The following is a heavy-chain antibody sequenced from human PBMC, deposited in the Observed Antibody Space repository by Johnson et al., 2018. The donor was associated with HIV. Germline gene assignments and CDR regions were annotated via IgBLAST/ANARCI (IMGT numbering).Heavy chain of an antibody. V-gene: IGHV3-66*01. Sequence: VQLVESGGGLVQPGGSLRLSCAASGFTVSSNYMSWVRQAPGKGLEWVSVIYSGDSTYYADSVKGRFTISRDDSKNTLYLQMNSLRAEDTAVYYCARGYTIGAFDIWGQGTMVTVSS. D-gene: IGHD3-3*01. J-gene: IGHJ3*02. CDR1: GFTVSSNY. CDR2: IYSGDST. CDR3: ARGYTIGAFDI.